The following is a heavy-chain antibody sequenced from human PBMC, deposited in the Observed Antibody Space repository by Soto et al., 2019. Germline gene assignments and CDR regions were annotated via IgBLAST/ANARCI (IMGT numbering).Heavy chain of an antibody. D-gene: IGHD3-16*01. CDR3: ASPTVGGFGR. CDR2: INTDGSGT. J-gene: IGHJ4*01. CDR1: GLTFRTYW. Sequence: EVQLLESGGGLVQPGGALRRACAAPGLTFRTYWMHWVRQVAGKGLEGVSPINTDGSGTSYADSVKGRFTISRDNAKNTLYLPVNNLRAEATALSRRASPTVGGFGRGVHATLLTVSS. V-gene: IGHV3-74*01.